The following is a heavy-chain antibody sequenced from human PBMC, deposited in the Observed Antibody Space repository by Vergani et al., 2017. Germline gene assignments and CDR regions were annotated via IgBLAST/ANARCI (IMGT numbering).Heavy chain of an antibody. Sequence: QVQLQESGPGLVKPSQTLSLTCTVSGGSISSGGYYWSWIRQHPGKGLEWIGYLYYSGSTYYNPSLKSRVTISVDTSKNQFSLKLSSVTAADTAVYYCARDDRGWFGGPAAFDIWGQGTMVTVSS. CDR3: ARDDRGWFGGPAAFDI. CDR1: GGSISSGGYY. J-gene: IGHJ3*02. D-gene: IGHD3-10*01. CDR2: LYYSGST. V-gene: IGHV4-31*03.